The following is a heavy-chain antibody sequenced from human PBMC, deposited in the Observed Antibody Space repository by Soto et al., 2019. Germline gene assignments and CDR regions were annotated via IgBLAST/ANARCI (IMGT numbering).Heavy chain of an antibody. Sequence: PSETLSLTCTVSGGSISSYYWSWIRQPPGKGLECIGYIYYSGSTNYNPSFKSRITISVDTSKNQFSLTLSSMTAADTALYYCAKGRSYYYYYGVDVWGQGTTVTVSS. J-gene: IGHJ6*02. V-gene: IGHV4-59*08. CDR2: IYYSGST. CDR1: GGSISSYY. CDR3: AKGRSYYYYYGVDV.